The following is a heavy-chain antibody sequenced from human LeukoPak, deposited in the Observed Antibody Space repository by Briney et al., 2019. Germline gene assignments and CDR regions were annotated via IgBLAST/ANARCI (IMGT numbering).Heavy chain of an antibody. J-gene: IGHJ4*02. CDR1: GFTFKNYN. V-gene: IGHV3-23*01. CDR3: AKGVYCSSTSCYLVSAFRS. D-gene: IGHD2-2*01. Sequence: PGGSLRLACAVSGFTFKNYNMSWVRQAPGKGLEWVSAISGSGGSTYYADSVKGRFTISRDNSKNTLYLQMNSLRAEDTAVYYCAKGVYCSSTSCYLVSAFRSWGQGTLVTVSS. CDR2: ISGSGGST.